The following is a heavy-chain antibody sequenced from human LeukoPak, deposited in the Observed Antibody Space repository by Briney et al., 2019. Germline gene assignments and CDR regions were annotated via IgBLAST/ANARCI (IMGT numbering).Heavy chain of an antibody. J-gene: IGHJ5*02. CDR2: IRYDGSHK. D-gene: IGHD1-26*01. CDR1: GFIFSSFG. Sequence: GGSLRLSCAASGFIFSSFGMHWVRQAPGKGLEWVAFIRYDGSHKYYADSVKVRFSISRDNSASTLFLQMDSLRVEDTAVYYCAKAGGTYYPDHFDPWGQGTLVTVSS. V-gene: IGHV3-30*02. CDR3: AKAGGTYYPDHFDP.